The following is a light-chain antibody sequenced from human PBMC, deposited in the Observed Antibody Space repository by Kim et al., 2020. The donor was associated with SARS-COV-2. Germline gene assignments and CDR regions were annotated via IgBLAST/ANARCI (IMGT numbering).Light chain of an antibody. Sequence: QPVLTQPPSASASLGASVTLTCTLSSGYSNYKVDWYQQRPGKGPRFVMRVGTGGIVGSKGDGIPDRFSVLGSGLNRYLTIKNIQEEDESDYHCGADHGSRSHFVYKVFGGGTQLTVL. CDR3: GADHGSRSHFVYKV. V-gene: IGLV9-49*01. J-gene: IGLJ2*01. CDR2: VGTGGIVG. CDR1: SGYSNYK.